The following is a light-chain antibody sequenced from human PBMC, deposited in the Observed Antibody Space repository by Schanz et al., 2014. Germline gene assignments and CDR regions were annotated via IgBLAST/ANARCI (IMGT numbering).Light chain of an antibody. J-gene: IGKJ4*01. CDR3: QQRSTWLLT. Sequence: EIVMTQSPATLSLSPGERATLSCRASQSVSSYLAWYQQKPGQAPRLVISDASNRATGIPARFSGSGSGTDFTLTISSLEPEDFAVYYCQQRSTWLLTFGGGTKVEIK. CDR1: QSVSSY. CDR2: DAS. V-gene: IGKV3-11*01.